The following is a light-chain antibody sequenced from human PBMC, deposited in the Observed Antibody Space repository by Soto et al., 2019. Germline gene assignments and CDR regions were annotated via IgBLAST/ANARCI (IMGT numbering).Light chain of an antibody. V-gene: IGLV2-14*02. J-gene: IGLJ2*01. CDR3: SSYTSTSTPWL. CDR1: NSDVGSYNL. CDR2: EVN. Sequence: QSVLTQPAALSGSPGQSITISCTGTNSDVGSYNLGSWYQQQPGKAPKLIIYEVNKRPSGISNRFSGSKSANTASLTIYGLEAKDEADYYCSSYTSTSTPWLFGGGPRVTV.